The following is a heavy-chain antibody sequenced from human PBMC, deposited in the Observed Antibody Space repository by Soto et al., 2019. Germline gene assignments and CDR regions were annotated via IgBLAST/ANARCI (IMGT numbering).Heavy chain of an antibody. CDR3: ARVMGGDCSAYYYYTTDV. D-gene: IGHD2-21*02. J-gene: IGHJ6*02. CDR1: GFSFGIYT. CDR2: VGTTSPYI. V-gene: IGHV3-21*01. Sequence: EVQLVESGGALVKPGGSLSLSCAASGFSFGIYTMNWVRQAPGKGLEWVASVGTTSPYIYYADSVRGRFTISSDNAKNSLLRQMNSLRAEDTAVYYCARVMGGDCSAYYYYTTDVWGQGTPVTVS.